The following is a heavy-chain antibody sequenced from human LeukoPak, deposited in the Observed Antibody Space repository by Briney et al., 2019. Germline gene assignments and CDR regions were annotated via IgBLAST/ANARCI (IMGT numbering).Heavy chain of an antibody. V-gene: IGHV3-21*01. D-gene: IGHD3-3*02. J-gene: IGHJ3*02. CDR1: GFTFSSYS. CDR2: ISSSSYI. CDR3: ARDVSDAFDI. Sequence: GGSLRLSCATSGFTFSSYSMNRVRQAPGKGLEWVSSISSSSYIYYADSVKGRFTISRDNAKSSLYLQMNSLRAEDTAVYYCARDVSDAFDIWDQGTMVTVSS.